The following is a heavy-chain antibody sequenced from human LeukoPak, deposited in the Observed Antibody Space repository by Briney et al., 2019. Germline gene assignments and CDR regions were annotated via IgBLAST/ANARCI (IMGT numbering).Heavy chain of an antibody. CDR3: ARCTTGKTFGSLREIKKSREIDY. D-gene: IGHD1-1*01. CDR1: GFTFSSYS. J-gene: IGHJ4*02. V-gene: IGHV3-21*01. CDR2: ISSSSSYI. Sequence: GGSLRLSCAASGFTFSSYSMNWVRQAPGKGLEWVSSISSSSSYIYYADSVKGRFTISRDNAKNSLYLQMNSLRAEDTAVYYCARCTTGKTFGSLREIKKSREIDYWGQGTLVTVSS.